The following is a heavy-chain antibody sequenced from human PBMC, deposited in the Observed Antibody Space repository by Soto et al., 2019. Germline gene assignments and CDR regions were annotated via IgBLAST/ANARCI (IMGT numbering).Heavy chain of an antibody. D-gene: IGHD3-10*01. CDR2: INPSGGST. Sequence: GASVKVSCKASGYTFTSYYMHWVRQAPGQGLEWMGIINPSGGSTSYAQKFQGRVTMTRDTSTSTVYMELSSLRSEDTAVYYCARDGTMVRGVPRSAFDIWGQGTMVTVSS. CDR3: ARDGTMVRGVPRSAFDI. J-gene: IGHJ3*02. CDR1: GYTFTSYY. V-gene: IGHV1-46*01.